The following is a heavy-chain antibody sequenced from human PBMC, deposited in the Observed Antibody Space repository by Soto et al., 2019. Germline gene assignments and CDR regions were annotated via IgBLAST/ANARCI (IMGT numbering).Heavy chain of an antibody. CDR3: ARAGSSGLGGPYGMDV. Sequence: PGGSLRLSCAASGFTFSSYAMHWVRQAPGKGLEWVAVISYDGSNKYYADSVKGRFTIARGNSKNTLYLQMNSLRAEDTAVYYCARAGSSGLGGPYGMDVWGQGTTVTVSS. J-gene: IGHJ6*02. CDR2: ISYDGSNK. CDR1: GFTFSSYA. V-gene: IGHV3-30-3*01. D-gene: IGHD6-13*01.